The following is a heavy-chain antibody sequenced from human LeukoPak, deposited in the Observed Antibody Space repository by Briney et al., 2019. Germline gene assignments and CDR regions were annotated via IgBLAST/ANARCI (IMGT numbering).Heavy chain of an antibody. D-gene: IGHD3-9*01. V-gene: IGHV4-39*01. J-gene: IGHJ4*02. CDR1: GGSISSSSYY. CDR3: ARKVDVLRYFDWLGEMNYYFDY. CDR2: IYYSGST. Sequence: SETLSLTCTVSGGSISSSSYYWGWIRQPPGKGLEWIGSIYYSGSTYYNPSLKNRVTISVDTSKNQFSLKLSSVTAADTAVYYCARKVDVLRYFDWLGEMNYYFDYWGQGTLVTVSS.